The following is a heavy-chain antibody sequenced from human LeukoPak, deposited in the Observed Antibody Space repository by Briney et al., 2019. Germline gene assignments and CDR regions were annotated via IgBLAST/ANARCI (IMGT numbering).Heavy chain of an antibody. CDR3: ARAWGEYSGYDYGYYYYGMDV. V-gene: IGHV3-21*01. CDR1: GFTFSSYS. J-gene: IGHJ6*02. CDR2: ISSSSSYI. D-gene: IGHD5-12*01. Sequence: GGSLRLSCAASGFTFSSYSMNRVRQAPGKGLEWVSSISSSSSYIYYADSVKGRFTISRDNAKNSLYLQMNSLRAEDTAVYYCARAWGEYSGYDYGYYYYGMDVWGQGTTVTVSS.